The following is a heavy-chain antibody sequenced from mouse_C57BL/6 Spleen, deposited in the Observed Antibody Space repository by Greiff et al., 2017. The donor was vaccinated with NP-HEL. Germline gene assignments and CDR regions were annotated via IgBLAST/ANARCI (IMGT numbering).Heavy chain of an antibody. Sequence: VQLQQSGAELVMPGASVKLSCKASGYTFTSYWMHWVKQRPGQGLEWIGEIDPSDSYTNYNQKFKGKSTLTVDKSSSTAYMQLSSLTSEDSAVYYCARGSYPAWFAYWGQGTLVTVSA. J-gene: IGHJ3*01. CDR3: ARGSYPAWFAY. CDR2: IDPSDSYT. CDR1: GYTFTSYW. V-gene: IGHV1-69*01. D-gene: IGHD1-1*01.